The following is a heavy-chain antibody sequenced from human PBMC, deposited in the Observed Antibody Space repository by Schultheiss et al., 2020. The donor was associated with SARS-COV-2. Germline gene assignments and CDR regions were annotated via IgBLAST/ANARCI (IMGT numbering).Heavy chain of an antibody. D-gene: IGHD3-16*01. V-gene: IGHV3-30*07. CDR1: GFTFSSYA. CDR3: AKDVHLGAFDY. Sequence: GGSLRLSCAASGFTFSSYAMHWVRQAPGKGLEWVAVISYDGSNKYYADSVKGRFTISRDNSKNTLYLQMNSLRAEDTAVYYCAKDVHLGAFDYWGQGTLVTVAS. J-gene: IGHJ4*02. CDR2: ISYDGSNK.